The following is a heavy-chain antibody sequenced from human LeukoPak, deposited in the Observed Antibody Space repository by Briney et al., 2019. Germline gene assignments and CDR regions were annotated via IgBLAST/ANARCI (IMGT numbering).Heavy chain of an antibody. CDR2: IRSKAYGGTT. Sequence: PGGSLGLSCTASGFTFGDYAMSWFRQAPGKGLEWVGFIRSKAYGGTTEYAASVKGRFTISRDDSKSIAYLQMNSLKTEDTAVYYCTRVRGYYDSSGYPYYMDVWGKGTTVTVSS. J-gene: IGHJ6*03. CDR1: GFTFGDYA. CDR3: TRVRGYYDSSGYPYYMDV. V-gene: IGHV3-49*03. D-gene: IGHD3-22*01.